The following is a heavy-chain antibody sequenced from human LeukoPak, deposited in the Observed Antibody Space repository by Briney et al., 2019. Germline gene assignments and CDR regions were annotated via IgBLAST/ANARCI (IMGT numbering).Heavy chain of an antibody. J-gene: IGHJ5*02. V-gene: IGHV1-18*01. D-gene: IGHD5-18*01. CDR2: ISAYNGNT. CDR1: GYTFTSYG. CDR3: ATVSPDGDIQLNWFDP. Sequence: GASVKVSCKASGYTFTSYGISWVRQAPGQGLEWMGWISAYNGNTNYAQKLQGRVTMTTDTSTDTAYMELSSLRSEDTAVYYCATVSPDGDIQLNWFDPWGQGTLVTVSS.